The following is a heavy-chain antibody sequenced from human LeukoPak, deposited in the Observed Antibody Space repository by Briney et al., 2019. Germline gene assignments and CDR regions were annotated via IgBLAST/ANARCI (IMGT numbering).Heavy chain of an antibody. CDR3: ATEGPNYYMDV. Sequence: SVTVSCKASGGTFTKVGISWVRQAPGEGLEWMGGIIPMFGAANYEQKFQGRVTITTDESTTTAHMELISLTPDDTAVYFCATEGPNYYMDVWGKGTTVTVSS. CDR2: IIPMFGAA. J-gene: IGHJ6*03. V-gene: IGHV1-69*05. CDR1: GGTFTKVG.